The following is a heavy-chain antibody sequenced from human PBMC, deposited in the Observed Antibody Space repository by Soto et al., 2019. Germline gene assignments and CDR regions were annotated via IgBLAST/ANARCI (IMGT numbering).Heavy chain of an antibody. CDR1: GFTFSSYG. J-gene: IGHJ4*02. D-gene: IGHD3-22*01. V-gene: IGHV3-30*18. Sequence: QVQLVESGGGVVQPGRSLRLSCAASGFTFSSYGMHWVRQAPGKGLEWVAVISYDGSNKYYADSVKGRFTISRDNSKNXXYLRMNSLSAEDTAVYYCAKARARWDDSSGCLADYWGQGTLVTVSS. CDR3: AKARARWDDSSGCLADY. CDR2: ISYDGSNK.